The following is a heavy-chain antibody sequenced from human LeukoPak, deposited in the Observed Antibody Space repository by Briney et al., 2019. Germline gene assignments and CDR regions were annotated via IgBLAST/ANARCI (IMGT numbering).Heavy chain of an antibody. CDR3: ARAYDYVWGSYHARGYYFDY. CDR2: ISSRCST. D-gene: IGHD3-16*01. V-gene: IGHV3-53*01. CDR1: GFTVSSNY. Sequence: GGSLRLSCAASGFTVSSNYMSWVRQAPGKGLEWVSGISSRCSTNDSDSVKGRFTISRDNSKNTLYLQMNSLIAEDTAVYYCARAYDYVWGSYHARGYYFDYWGQGTLVTVS. J-gene: IGHJ4*02.